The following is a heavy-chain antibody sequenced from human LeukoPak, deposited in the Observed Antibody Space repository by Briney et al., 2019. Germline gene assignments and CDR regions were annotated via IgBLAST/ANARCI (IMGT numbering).Heavy chain of an antibody. V-gene: IGHV3-30*02. CDR2: IRYDGSNK. D-gene: IGHD2-21*02. Sequence: PGGSLRLSCAASGFTFSSYGMSWVRQAPGKGLEWVAFIRYDGSNKYYADSVKGRFTISRDNSKSTLYLQMNSLRAEDTAVYYCAKDSRSVVVTVDPYYCDYWGQGTLVTVSS. CDR3: AKDSRSVVVTVDPYYCDY. CDR1: GFTFSSYG. J-gene: IGHJ4*02.